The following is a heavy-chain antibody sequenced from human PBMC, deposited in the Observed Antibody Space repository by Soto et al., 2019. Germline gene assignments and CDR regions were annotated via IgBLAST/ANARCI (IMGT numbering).Heavy chain of an antibody. CDR2: ISYDGSNK. V-gene: IGHV3-30*18. J-gene: IGHJ5*02. D-gene: IGHD6-6*01. Sequence: QVQLVESGGGVVQPGRSLRLSCAASGFTFSSYGMHWVRQAPGKGLEWVAVISYDGSNKYYADSVKGRFTIPRDNSKNTLYLQMNSLRAEDTAVYYCAKDREMAARPVWFDPWGQGTLVTVSS. CDR3: AKDREMAARPVWFDP. CDR1: GFTFSSYG.